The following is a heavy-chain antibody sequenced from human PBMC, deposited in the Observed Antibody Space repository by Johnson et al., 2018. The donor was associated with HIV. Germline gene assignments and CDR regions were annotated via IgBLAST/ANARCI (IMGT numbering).Heavy chain of an antibody. V-gene: IGHV3-30*04. D-gene: IGHD3-22*01. J-gene: IGHJ3*02. CDR3: ARADITYNYYDRSGYYYHDAFDM. CDR2: ISYDGSNK. Sequence: QVQLVESGGGVVQPGRSLRLSCAASGFTFSSYAMHWVRQAPGKGLEWVAVISYDGSNKYYADSVKGRFTSSRDNSKNTLYLQMNSLRAEDTAVYYCARADITYNYYDRSGYYYHDAFDMWGQGTMVTVSS. CDR1: GFTFSSYA.